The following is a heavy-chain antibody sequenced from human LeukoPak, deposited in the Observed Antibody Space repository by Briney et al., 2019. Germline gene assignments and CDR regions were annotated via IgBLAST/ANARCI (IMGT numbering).Heavy chain of an antibody. CDR1: GGSFSGYY. CDR2: IKSKADGETT. D-gene: IGHD2-8*01. CDR3: ATPNGHWFDP. J-gene: IGHJ5*02. V-gene: IGHV3-15*01. Sequence: ETLSLTCAVYGGSFSGYYWSWIRQPPGKGLEWVGRIKSKADGETTDYAAPVNGRFTISRDDSKNTLYLQMNSLKTEDTGVYYCATPNGHWFDPWGQGTLVTVSS.